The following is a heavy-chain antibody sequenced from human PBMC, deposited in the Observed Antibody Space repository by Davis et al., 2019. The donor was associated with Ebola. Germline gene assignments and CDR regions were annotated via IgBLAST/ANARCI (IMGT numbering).Heavy chain of an antibody. CDR1: GGSISSAGYS. J-gene: IGHJ4*02. D-gene: IGHD1-26*01. Sequence: MPSETLSLTCAVSGGSISSAGYSWSWIRQPPGKGLEWIGYIYHTGSTNYNPSLKSRVTISVDTSKNQFSLKLSSVTAADTAVYYCARVPLRIVGATLAGLPDYWGQGTLVTVSS. CDR3: ARVPLRIVGATLAGLPDY. CDR2: IYHTGST. V-gene: IGHV4-30-2*01.